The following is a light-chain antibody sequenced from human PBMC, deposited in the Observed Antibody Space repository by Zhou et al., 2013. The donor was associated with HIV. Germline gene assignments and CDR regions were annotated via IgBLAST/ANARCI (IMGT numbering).Light chain of an antibody. J-gene: IGKJ5*01. Sequence: EIVLTQSPDTLSLSPGERVTLSCRTSQSVSSNLAWYQQKPGQVPRLLIYGASTRAIGIPARFSGSGSGTEFTLTISSLQSEDLAVYYCQQYHDWPPITFGQGTRLEIK. CDR2: GAS. V-gene: IGKV3-15*01. CDR3: QQYHDWPPIT. CDR1: QSVSSN.